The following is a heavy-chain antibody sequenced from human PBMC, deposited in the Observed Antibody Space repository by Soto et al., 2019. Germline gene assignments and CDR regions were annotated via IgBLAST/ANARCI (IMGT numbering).Heavy chain of an antibody. Sequence: GGSLRLSCAASGFTFSSYWMHWVRQAPGKGLVWVSRISGDGSSTSYADSVKGRFTISRDNAKNTLYLQMDSLRAEDTAVYYCARDAGWSGYFDYWGQGALVTVSS. CDR1: GFTFSSYW. D-gene: IGHD6-19*01. V-gene: IGHV3-74*01. CDR2: ISGDGSST. J-gene: IGHJ4*02. CDR3: ARDAGWSGYFDY.